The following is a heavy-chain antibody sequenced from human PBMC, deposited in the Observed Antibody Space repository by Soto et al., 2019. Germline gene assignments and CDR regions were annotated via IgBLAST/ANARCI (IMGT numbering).Heavy chain of an antibody. J-gene: IGHJ6*02. CDR2: IYPGDSDT. Sequence: GESLKISCKGSGYSFTSYWIGWVRQMPGKGLDWMGIIYPGDSDTRYSPSFQGQVTISADKSISTAYLQWSSLKASDTAMYYCARHTADIAAAGLYYYGMDVWGQGTTVTVSS. CDR1: GYSFTSYW. V-gene: IGHV5-51*01. D-gene: IGHD6-13*01. CDR3: ARHTADIAAAGLYYYGMDV.